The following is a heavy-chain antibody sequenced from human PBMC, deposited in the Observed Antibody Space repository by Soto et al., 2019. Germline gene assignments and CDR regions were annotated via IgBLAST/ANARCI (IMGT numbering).Heavy chain of an antibody. V-gene: IGHV3-23*01. CDR1: GFTFSSDA. Sequence: EVQLLESGGGLVQPEGSLRLSCEASGFTFSSDAMSWVRQAPGKGLEWVSGISGGGSTTYYADSVKGRFTISRDNSKNTLYLQVNSLSAEDTAVYNCARDQAAGGTISRYFQDWGQGTLVTVSS. J-gene: IGHJ1*01. D-gene: IGHD6-13*01. CDR2: ISGGGSTT. CDR3: ARDQAAGGTISRYFQD.